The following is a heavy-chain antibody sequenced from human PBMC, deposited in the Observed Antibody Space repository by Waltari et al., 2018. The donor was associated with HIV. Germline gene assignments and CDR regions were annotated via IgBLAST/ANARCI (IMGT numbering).Heavy chain of an antibody. V-gene: IGHV3-21*01. D-gene: IGHD3-3*01. Sequence: EVQLVESGGGLVKPGGSLRLSCVVSGFTFNTFSMQWVRQAPGKGLEGVSAISSTSSFIYYADSVKGRFTISRDNGKNSLYLQINNLRVEDTAVYYCASEDFWSGPHNWGQGTLVTVSS. CDR3: ASEDFWSGPHN. J-gene: IGHJ4*02. CDR1: GFTFNTFS. CDR2: ISSTSSFI.